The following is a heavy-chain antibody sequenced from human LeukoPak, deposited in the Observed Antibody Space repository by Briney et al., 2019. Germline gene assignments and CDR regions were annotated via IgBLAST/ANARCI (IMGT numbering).Heavy chain of an antibody. D-gene: IGHD3-16*02. V-gene: IGHV4-34*01. J-gene: IGHJ2*01. CDR3: ASIAWYFDL. CDR1: GGSFSGYY. Sequence: SETLSLTCAVYGGSFSGYYWSWIRQPPGEGLEWIGEINHSGSTNYNPSLKSRVTISVDTSKNQFSLKLSSVTAADTAVYYCASIAWYFDLWGRGTLVTVSS. CDR2: INHSGST.